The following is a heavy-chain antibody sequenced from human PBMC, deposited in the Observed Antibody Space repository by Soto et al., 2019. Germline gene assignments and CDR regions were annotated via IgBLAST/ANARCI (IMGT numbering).Heavy chain of an antibody. Sequence: GGPLRLSCAASGFTFSNYGMHWVRQAPGKGLEWVAFISDDGSNKYYADSMKGRFTMFRDNSKSTLYLQMSSLRVEDTAVYYCTKRRNVLRFLEWSSGMEVWGQGTTVTVSS. D-gene: IGHD3-3*01. CDR1: GFTFSNYG. CDR3: TKRRNVLRFLEWSSGMEV. V-gene: IGHV3-30*18. J-gene: IGHJ6*02. CDR2: ISDDGSNK.